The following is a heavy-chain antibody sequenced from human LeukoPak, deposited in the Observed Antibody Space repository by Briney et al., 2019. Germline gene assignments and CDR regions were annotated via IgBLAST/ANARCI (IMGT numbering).Heavy chain of an antibody. CDR3: ARLSITWYNDY. CDR1: GHSFTSXX. D-gene: IGHD6-13*01. J-gene: IGHJ4*02. Sequence: GESLKISCKGSGHSFTSXXXXXXRQXXXXXXXGMGRIXPSDSYTXXXXXXXXHVXXXXDKSISTAYLQWSSLKASDTAMYYCARLSITWYNDYWGQGTLVTVSS. V-gene: IGHV5-10-1*01. CDR2: IXPSDSYT.